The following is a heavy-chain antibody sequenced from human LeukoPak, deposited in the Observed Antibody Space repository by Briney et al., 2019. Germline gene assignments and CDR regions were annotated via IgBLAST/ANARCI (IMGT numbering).Heavy chain of an antibody. J-gene: IGHJ5*02. CDR2: IYYNGTT. V-gene: IGHV4-59*01. CDR3: ARGYSSSWYWFDP. D-gene: IGHD6-13*01. Sequence: SETLSLTCSVSGGSISSYYWSWIRQPPGKGLEWIGNIYYNGTTNHNPSLRSRVTISADTSKNQLSLKLSSVTAADTAVYYCARGYSSSWYWFDPWGQGALVTVSS. CDR1: GGSISSYY.